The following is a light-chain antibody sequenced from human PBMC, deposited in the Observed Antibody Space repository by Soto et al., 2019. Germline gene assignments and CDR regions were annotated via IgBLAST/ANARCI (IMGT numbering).Light chain of an antibody. CDR3: QQYSDWPLT. V-gene: IGKV3-15*01. Sequence: EIVMTLSPATLSVSPGERATLSCRASQSVSTYLAWYQQKPGQAPRLLIYGASTRATGIPARFSGSGSGTEFTLTISSLQSEDFAVYYCQQYSDWPLTFGGGTKVEIK. CDR2: GAS. CDR1: QSVSTY. J-gene: IGKJ4*01.